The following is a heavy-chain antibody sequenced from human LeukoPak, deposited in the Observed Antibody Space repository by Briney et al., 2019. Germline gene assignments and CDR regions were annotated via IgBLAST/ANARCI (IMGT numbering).Heavy chain of an antibody. D-gene: IGHD3-10*01. V-gene: IGHV4-59*01. CDR3: ARDTGYFGSGGFDQ. CDR1: GGSISSYY. J-gene: IGHJ4*02. CDR2: IYYSGST. Sequence: SETLSLTCTVSGGSISSYYWSWIRQPPGKGLEWIGYIYYSGSTNYNPSLKSRVTISVDTSKNQFSLKLSSVTAADTAVYYCARDTGYFGSGGFDQWGQGTLVTVSS.